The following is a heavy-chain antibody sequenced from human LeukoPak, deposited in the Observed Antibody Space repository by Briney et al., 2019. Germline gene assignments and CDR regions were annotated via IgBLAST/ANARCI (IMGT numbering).Heavy chain of an antibody. J-gene: IGHJ4*02. D-gene: IGHD4-23*01. CDR2: IIPIFGTA. V-gene: IGHV1-69*06. Sequence: SVKVSCKASGGTFSSYAISWVRQAPGQGLEWMGGIIPIFGTANYAQKFQGRVTMTEDTSTDTAYMELSSLRSEDTAVYYCATDPTVVNQDYWGQGTLVTVSS. CDR3: ATDPTVVNQDY. CDR1: GGTFSSYA.